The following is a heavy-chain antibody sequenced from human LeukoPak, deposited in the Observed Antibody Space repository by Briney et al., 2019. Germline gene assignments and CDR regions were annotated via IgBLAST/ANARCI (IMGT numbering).Heavy chain of an antibody. Sequence: SQTLSLTCAVYGGSFSGYYWGWIRQPPGKGLEWIGSIYYSGSTYCNPSLKSRVTISVDTSKNQFSLKLSSVTAADTAVYYCAGSSSSWYQVYWGQGTLVTVSS. V-gene: IGHV4-39*01. CDR2: IYYSGST. CDR3: AGSSSSWYQVY. D-gene: IGHD6-13*01. CDR1: GGSFSGYY. J-gene: IGHJ4*02.